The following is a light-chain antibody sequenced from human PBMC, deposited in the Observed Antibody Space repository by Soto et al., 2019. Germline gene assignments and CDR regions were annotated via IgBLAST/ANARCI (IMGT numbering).Light chain of an antibody. CDR3: QQTSSTPT. J-gene: IGKJ4*01. Sequence: DIQMTHSPSSLSAPIGAGVTITCRASQSIRSYLNWYQQTPGKDPKLLIYAASSLQTGVSSRFSVSGSGTDFTLTFSNLKPEDSATDDCQQTSSTPTFGEGTKVEI. CDR2: AAS. V-gene: IGKV1-39*01. CDR1: QSIRSY.